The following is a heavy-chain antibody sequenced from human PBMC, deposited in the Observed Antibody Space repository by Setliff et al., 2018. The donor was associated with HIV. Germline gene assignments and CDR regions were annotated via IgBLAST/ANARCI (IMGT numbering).Heavy chain of an antibody. CDR3: ARVFPPIRGAPFGTPPGAFDI. D-gene: IGHD2-15*01. J-gene: IGHJ3*02. CDR2: AYTSGST. V-gene: IGHV4-4*07. Sequence: PSETLSLTCSVSGGSMSTYYWSWIRQPAGKRLEWIGRAYTSGSTIYNPSLRSRVTMSVDTSKSQFSLKLNSVAAADTAVYYCARVFPPIRGAPFGTPPGAFDIWGQGTMVTVSS. CDR1: GGSMSTYY.